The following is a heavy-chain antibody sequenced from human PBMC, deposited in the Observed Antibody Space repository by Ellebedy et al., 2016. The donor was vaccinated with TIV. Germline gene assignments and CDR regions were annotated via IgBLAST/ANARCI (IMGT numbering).Heavy chain of an antibody. J-gene: IGHJ4*02. CDR1: GGSFSGYY. V-gene: IGHV4-34*01. D-gene: IGHD5-24*01. CDR2: INHSGST. Sequence: SETLSLXCAVYGGSFSGYYWSWIRKPPGKGLEWIGEINHSGSTNYNPSLKSRVTISVDTSKNQFSLKLSSVTAADTAVYYCARVGFDGYNFGYWGQGTLVTVSS. CDR3: ARVGFDGYNFGY.